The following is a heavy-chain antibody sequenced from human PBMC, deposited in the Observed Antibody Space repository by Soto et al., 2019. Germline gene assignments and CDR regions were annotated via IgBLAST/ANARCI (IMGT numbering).Heavy chain of an antibody. CDR3: ARDLRGYSRYDYLDY. J-gene: IGHJ4*02. V-gene: IGHV4-31*03. D-gene: IGHD5-12*01. Sequence: SETLSLTCTVSGGSISSGGYYWSWIRQHPGKGLEWVGHSYYTGSSYYNPSLKSRVTISVDASKNQLSLRLASVTAADTAVYYCARDLRGYSRYDYLDYWGQGTLVTVSS. CDR1: GGSISSGGYY. CDR2: SYYTGSS.